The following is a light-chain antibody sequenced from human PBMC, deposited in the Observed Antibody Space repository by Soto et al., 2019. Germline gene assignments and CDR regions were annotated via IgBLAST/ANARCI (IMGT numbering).Light chain of an antibody. J-gene: IGKJ2*01. V-gene: IGKV1-39*01. CDR3: QQSYSTLYT. CDR2: AAS. CDR1: QSISGY. Sequence: DIQMTQSPSSLSASVGDRVTITCRASQSISGYLNWYQQKPGKAPKLLIYAASNLQSGVPSRFSGSGSGTDLTLTISSLQPEDFATYYCQQSYSTLYTFCQGTKLEI.